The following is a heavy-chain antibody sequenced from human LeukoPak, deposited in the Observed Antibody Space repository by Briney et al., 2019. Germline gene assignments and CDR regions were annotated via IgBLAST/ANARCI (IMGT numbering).Heavy chain of an antibody. J-gene: IGHJ4*02. CDR3: ARDYYGSGTYSRDY. D-gene: IGHD3-10*01. Sequence: ASVKVSCKASGYTFTGYQVHWVRQAPGQGLEWMGWIDPNSGGTNFARQLQGRVTMTRDTSIGTAYMELSRLTSDDTAVYYCARDYYGSGTYSRDYWGQGTLVTVSS. V-gene: IGHV1-2*02. CDR1: GYTFTGYQ. CDR2: IDPNSGGT.